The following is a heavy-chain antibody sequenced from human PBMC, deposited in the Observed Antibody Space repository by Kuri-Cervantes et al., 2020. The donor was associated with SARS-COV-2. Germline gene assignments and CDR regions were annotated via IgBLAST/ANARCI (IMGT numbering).Heavy chain of an antibody. D-gene: IGHD2-2*01. J-gene: IGHJ5*01. V-gene: IGHV1-69*04. CDR2: VIPILNIS. CDR3: ATSNCSSTRCFARGNWFDP. Sequence: SVKVSCKASGGTFSSYAISWVRQAPGQGLEWMGRVIPILNISNYAQKFQGRVTITADKSTSTAYMELSSLRSGDTAVYYCATSNCSSTRCFARGNWFDPWGQGTLVTVSS. CDR1: GGTFSSYA.